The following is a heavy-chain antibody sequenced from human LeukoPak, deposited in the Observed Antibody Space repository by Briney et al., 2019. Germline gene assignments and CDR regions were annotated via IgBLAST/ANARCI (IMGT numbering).Heavy chain of an antibody. Sequence: GGSLRLSCAASGFTFSSYSMNWVRQAPGKGLEWVSSISSSSSYIYYADSVKGRFTISRDNAKNSLYLQMNSLRAEDTAVYYCARASGYCSSTSCYGGLDYRGQGTLVTVSS. CDR2: ISSSSSYI. CDR3: ARASGYCSSTSCYGGLDY. D-gene: IGHD2-2*03. J-gene: IGHJ4*02. CDR1: GFTFSSYS. V-gene: IGHV3-21*01.